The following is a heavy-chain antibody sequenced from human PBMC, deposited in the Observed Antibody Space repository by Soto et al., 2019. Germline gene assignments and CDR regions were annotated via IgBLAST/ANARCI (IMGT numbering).Heavy chain of an antibody. CDR3: ARWFTGGNFDYFDF. Sequence: GGPLRLSCAASGFTFSSDWMHWFRQAPGKGLVWVSRIDSAGRTTTYADSVKGRFTISRDNAKNTLYLQMNGLRAEVTALYYCARWFTGGNFDYFDFWGQGTQVTVSS. V-gene: IGHV3-74*01. CDR1: GFTFSSDW. J-gene: IGHJ4*02. D-gene: IGHD2-21*02. CDR2: IDSAGRTT.